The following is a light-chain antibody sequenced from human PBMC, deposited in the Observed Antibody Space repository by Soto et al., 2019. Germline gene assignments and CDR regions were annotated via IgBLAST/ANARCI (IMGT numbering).Light chain of an antibody. V-gene: IGKV1-13*02. CDR2: DAS. CDR3: QQFNSYPLT. Sequence: AIQLTQSPSSLSASVGDRVTITCRASQGISSALAWYQQKPGKAPKLLIYDASSLESGVPSRFSGSGSGTDYTRAISSLQPEDFSTDYCQQFNSYPLTFGGGTKVEI. J-gene: IGKJ4*01. CDR1: QGISSA.